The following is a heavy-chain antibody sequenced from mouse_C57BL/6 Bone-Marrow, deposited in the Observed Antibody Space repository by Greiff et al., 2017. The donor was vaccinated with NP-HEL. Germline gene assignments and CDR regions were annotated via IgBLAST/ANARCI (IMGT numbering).Heavy chain of an antibody. CDR3: ARAPRLLRWYFDV. D-gene: IGHD1-1*01. CDR1: GFTFSSYA. CDR2: ISDGGSYT. V-gene: IGHV5-4*01. J-gene: IGHJ1*03. Sequence: EVQLVESGGGLVKPGGSLKLSCAASGFTFSSYAMSWVRQTPEKRLEWVATISDGGSYTYYPDNVKGRFTISRDNAKNNLYLQMSHLKSEDTAMYYCARAPRLLRWYFDVWGTGTTVTVSS.